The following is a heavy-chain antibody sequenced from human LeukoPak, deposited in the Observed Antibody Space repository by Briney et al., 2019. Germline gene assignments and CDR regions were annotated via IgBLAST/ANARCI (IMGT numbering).Heavy chain of an antibody. Sequence: SETLSLTCTLSGGSISSSSYYWGWIRQPPGKGLEWIGSIYYSGSAYYNPSLKSRVTISVDTSKNQFSLKLSSRTAADTAVYYCARPRRSSYPTDACDIWGKGKMVTVS. D-gene: IGHD3-10*01. CDR3: ARPRRSSYPTDACDI. CDR1: GGSISSSSYY. V-gene: IGHV4-39*01. J-gene: IGHJ3*02. CDR2: IYYSGSA.